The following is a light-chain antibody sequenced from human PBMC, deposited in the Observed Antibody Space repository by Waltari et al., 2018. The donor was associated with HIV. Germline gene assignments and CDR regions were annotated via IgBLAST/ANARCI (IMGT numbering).Light chain of an antibody. CDR3: QQYNSYPLT. J-gene: IGKJ4*01. Sequence: EIVLTPSPGTLSLSPGESATLSCRASQSVSKNYLAWDQQKSGQAPRLLIYAASSLQSGVPSKFSGSGSGTDFTLTISSLQPEDFATYYCQQYNSYPLTFGGGTKVEIK. V-gene: IGKV3-20*01. CDR1: QSVSKNY. CDR2: AAS.